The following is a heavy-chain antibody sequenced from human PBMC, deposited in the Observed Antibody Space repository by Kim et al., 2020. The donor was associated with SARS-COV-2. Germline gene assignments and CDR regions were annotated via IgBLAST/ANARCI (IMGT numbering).Heavy chain of an antibody. J-gene: IGHJ6*02. CDR1: GFTFSSYD. D-gene: IGHD3-10*01. V-gene: IGHV3-13*01. CDR3: ARGSAFSGERGIYGSGSTFHYGMDG. CDR2: IGTAGDT. Sequence: GGSLRLSCAASGFTFSSYDMHWVRQATGKGLEWVSAIGTAGDTYYPGSVKGRFTISRENAKNSLYLQMNSLRAGDTAVYYCARGSAFSGERGIYGSGSTFHYGMDGWGQGTTVTVSS.